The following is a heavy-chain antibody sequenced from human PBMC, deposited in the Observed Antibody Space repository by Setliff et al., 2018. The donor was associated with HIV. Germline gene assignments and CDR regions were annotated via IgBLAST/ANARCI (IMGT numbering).Heavy chain of an antibody. J-gene: IGHJ2*01. CDR3: ARTGVAVTDRYFDL. CDR2: IIPIFNTA. V-gene: IGHV1-69*13. Sequence: ASVKVSCKASGGTFSSYAISWVRQAPGQGLEWMGGIIPIFNTANYAQKFQGRVTITADESTSTAYMELSSLRSEDTAVYYCARTGVAVTDRYFDLWGRGTLVTVSS. D-gene: IGHD3-3*01. CDR1: GGTFSSYA.